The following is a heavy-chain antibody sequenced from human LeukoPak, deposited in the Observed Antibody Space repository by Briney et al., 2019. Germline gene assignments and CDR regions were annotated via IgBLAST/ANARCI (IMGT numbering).Heavy chain of an antibody. CDR1: GFTFSSYR. V-gene: IGHV3-21*01. J-gene: IGHJ5*02. Sequence: GGSLRLSCAASGFTFSSYRMNWVRQAPGKGLEWVSSISSSSSYIYYADSVKGRFTISRDNAKNSLYLQMNSLRAEDTAVYYCARDLYSSSSNWFDPWGQGTLVTVSS. CDR2: ISSSSSYI. D-gene: IGHD6-6*01. CDR3: ARDLYSSSSNWFDP.